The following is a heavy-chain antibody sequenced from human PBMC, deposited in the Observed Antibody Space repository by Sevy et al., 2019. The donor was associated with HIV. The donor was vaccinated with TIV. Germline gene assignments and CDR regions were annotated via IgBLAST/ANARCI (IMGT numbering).Heavy chain of an antibody. CDR3: ARGRVGDSSSWYGAFDV. CDR1: GGSINSGGYS. V-gene: IGHV4-30-2*01. Sequence: SETLSLTCAVSGGSINSGGYSWSWIRQPPGNCLEWIGYIFQSGATYYIPSLQSRVSISVDMSKNQFSLNLRSVTAADTAVYYCARGRVGDSSSWYGAFDVWGQGTMVTVSS. D-gene: IGHD6-13*01. CDR2: IFQSGAT. J-gene: IGHJ3*01.